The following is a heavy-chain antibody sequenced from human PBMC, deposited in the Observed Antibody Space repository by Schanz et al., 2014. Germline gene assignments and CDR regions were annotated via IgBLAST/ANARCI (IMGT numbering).Heavy chain of an antibody. CDR3: ARSAGREFWSGYYTRFDY. CDR1: EYSFTSYS. Sequence: QVHLVQSGAEVKRPGASVKVSCKASEYSFTSYSMHWVRQAPGQRLEWMGWINTGSGDTKYSQNFQGRVTITRDTATSTAYMELSSLRSDDTAVYYCARSAGREFWSGYYTRFDYWGQGTLVTVSS. CDR2: INTGSGDT. J-gene: IGHJ4*02. D-gene: IGHD3-3*01. V-gene: IGHV1-3*04.